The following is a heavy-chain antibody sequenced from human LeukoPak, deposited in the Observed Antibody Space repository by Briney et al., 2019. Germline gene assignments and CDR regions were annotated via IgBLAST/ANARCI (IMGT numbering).Heavy chain of an antibody. V-gene: IGHV3-11*01. J-gene: IGHJ3*02. Sequence: GRSLRLSCAASGFTFSDYYMSWIRQAPGKGLEWVSYISSSGSTIYYADSVKGRFTISRDNAKNSLYLQMNSLRAEDTAVYYCARDSIQGGYYRPEAFDIWGQGTMVTVSS. D-gene: IGHD1-26*01. CDR1: GFTFSDYY. CDR2: ISSSGSTI. CDR3: ARDSIQGGYYRPEAFDI.